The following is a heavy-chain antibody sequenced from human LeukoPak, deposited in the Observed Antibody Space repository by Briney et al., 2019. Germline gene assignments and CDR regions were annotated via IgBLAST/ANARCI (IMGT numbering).Heavy chain of an antibody. CDR2: IYYSGST. D-gene: IGHD2-2*02. V-gene: IGHV4-59*01. Sequence: SETLSPTCTVSGGSISSYYWSWIRQPPGKGLEWIGYIYYSGSTNYNPSLKSRVTIPVDTSKNQFSLKLSSVTAADTAVYYCARFGSYTRTGGDYWGQGTLVTVSS. CDR3: ARFGSYTRTGGDY. CDR1: GGSISSYY. J-gene: IGHJ4*02.